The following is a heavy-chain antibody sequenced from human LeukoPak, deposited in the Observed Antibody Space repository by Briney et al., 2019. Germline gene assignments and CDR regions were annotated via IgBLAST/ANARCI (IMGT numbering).Heavy chain of an antibody. CDR1: GGSISSYY. CDR3: ARHRSYYDILTGYYPNNWFDP. J-gene: IGHJ5*02. V-gene: IGHV4-59*08. D-gene: IGHD3-9*01. Sequence: SETLSLTCTVSGGSISSYYWSWIRQPPGKGLEWIGYIYYGGSTNYNPSLKSRVTISVDTSKNQFSLKLSSVTAADTAVYYCARHRSYYDILTGYYPNNWFDPWGQGTLVTVSS. CDR2: IYYGGST.